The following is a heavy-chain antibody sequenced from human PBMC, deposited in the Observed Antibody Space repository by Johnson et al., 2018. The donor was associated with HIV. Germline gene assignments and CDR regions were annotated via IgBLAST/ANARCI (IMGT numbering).Heavy chain of an antibody. Sequence: VQLVESGGGVVQPGRSMRLSCAASGFTFGSYAMHWVRQAPGKGLVWVSRINSDGSSTSYADSVKGRFTISRDNAKNTLYLQMNSLSAEDTAVYYCAKPLVGATRDDAFDVWGQGTMVTVSS. CDR2: INSDGSST. V-gene: IGHV3-74*02. J-gene: IGHJ3*01. CDR3: AKPLVGATRDDAFDV. CDR1: GFTFGSYA. D-gene: IGHD1-26*01.